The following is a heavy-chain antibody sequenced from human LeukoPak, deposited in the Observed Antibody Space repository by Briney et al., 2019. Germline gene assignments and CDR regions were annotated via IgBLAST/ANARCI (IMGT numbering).Heavy chain of an antibody. CDR2: IYYSGST. D-gene: IGHD6-6*01. J-gene: IGHJ4*02. Sequence: SETLSLTCTVSGGSINSYYWSWIRQPPGKGLEWIGCIYYSGSTNYNPSLKSRVTISVDTSKNQFSLKLSSVTAADTAVYYCARVGPGSSSPYWGQGTLVTVSS. CDR1: GGSINSYY. CDR3: ARVGPGSSSPY. V-gene: IGHV4-59*01.